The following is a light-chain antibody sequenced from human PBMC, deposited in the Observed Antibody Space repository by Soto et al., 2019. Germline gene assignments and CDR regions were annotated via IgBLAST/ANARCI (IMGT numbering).Light chain of an antibody. J-gene: IGLJ2*01. V-gene: IGLV2-23*01. CDR1: ISDIGTYNL. CDR3: CSYESTNTLV. CDR2: EGN. Sequence: HSVLTQPASVSGSPGQSITISCTGSISDIGTYNLVSWFQQHPGKAPKLIVYEGNKRPSGVSNRFSGSKSGNTASLTISGLQAEDEADYYCCSYESTNTLVLGGGTKVTVL.